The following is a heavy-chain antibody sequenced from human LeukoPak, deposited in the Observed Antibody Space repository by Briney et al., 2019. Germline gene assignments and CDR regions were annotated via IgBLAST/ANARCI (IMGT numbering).Heavy chain of an antibody. CDR1: GFTFSSYS. CDR2: ISSSSSYI. V-gene: IGHV3-21*01. Sequence: PGGSLRLSCAASGFTFSSYSMNWVRQAPGKGLEWVSSISSSSSYIYYADSVKGRFTISRDNAKNSLYLQMNSLRAEDTAVYYCARVGEGARSSWYRYNWFDPWGQGTLVTVSS. CDR3: ARVGEGARSSWYRYNWFDP. J-gene: IGHJ5*02. D-gene: IGHD6-13*01.